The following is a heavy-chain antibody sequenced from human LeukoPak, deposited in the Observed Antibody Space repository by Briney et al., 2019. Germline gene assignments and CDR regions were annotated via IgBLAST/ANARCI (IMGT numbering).Heavy chain of an antibody. CDR1: GFTFSSYE. CDR2: ISSSGSTI. J-gene: IGHJ6*03. D-gene: IGHD2-2*01. CDR3: ARVGFLRYCSSTSCRKYYYYYMDV. V-gene: IGHV3-48*03. Sequence: GGSLRLSCAASGFTFSSYEMNWVRQAPGKGLEWVSYISSSGSTIYYADSGKGRFTISRDNAKNSLYLQMNSLRAEDTAVYYCARVGFLRYCSSTSCRKYYYYYMDVWGKGTTVTVSS.